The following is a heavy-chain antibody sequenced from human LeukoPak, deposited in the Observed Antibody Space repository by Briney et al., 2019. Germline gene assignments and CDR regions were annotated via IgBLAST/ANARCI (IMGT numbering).Heavy chain of an antibody. CDR1: GFTFSSYG. CDR3: ARDLGYYDSSGNTDSFDY. V-gene: IGHV3-33*01. Sequence: GGSLRLSCAASGFTFSSYGMHWVRQAPGKGLEWVAVIWYDGSNKYYADSVKGRFTISRDNSKNTLYLQMNSLRAEDTAVYYCARDLGYYDSSGNTDSFDYGGQGTLVTVSS. CDR2: IWYDGSNK. J-gene: IGHJ4*02. D-gene: IGHD3-22*01.